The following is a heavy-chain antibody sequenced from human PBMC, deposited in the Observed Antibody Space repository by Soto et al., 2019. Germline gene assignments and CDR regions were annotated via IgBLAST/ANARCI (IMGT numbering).Heavy chain of an antibody. V-gene: IGHV1-18*01. Sequence: QVHLVQSGAEVKKTGASVKVSCKGSGYAFTTYGITWVRQAPGQGLEWMGWISAHNGNTNYAQKLQGRVTVTTDTSTSTAYMELRSLRSDDTAVSYCARGRYGDHWGQGALVTVSS. CDR1: GYAFTTYG. CDR3: ARGRYGDH. J-gene: IGHJ4*02. CDR2: ISAHNGNT. D-gene: IGHD1-1*01.